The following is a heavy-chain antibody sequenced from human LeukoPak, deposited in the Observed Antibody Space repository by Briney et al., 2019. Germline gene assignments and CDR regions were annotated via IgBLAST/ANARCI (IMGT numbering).Heavy chain of an antibody. CDR1: GYSSTNYG. Sequence: ASVKVSCKASGYSSTNYGISWLRQAPGQGLEWMGWIHIYRGNTNYAQKFQGRVTMTTDTSTSTVYMEVRGLRSDDTAMYYCARDVGITVADSFDPWGQGTLVIVSS. CDR3: ARDVGITVADSFDP. J-gene: IGHJ5*02. V-gene: IGHV1-18*01. D-gene: IGHD6-13*01. CDR2: IHIYRGNT.